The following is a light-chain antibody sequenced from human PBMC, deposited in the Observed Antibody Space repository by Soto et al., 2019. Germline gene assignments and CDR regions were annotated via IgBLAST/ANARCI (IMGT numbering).Light chain of an antibody. V-gene: IGLV1-40*01. Sequence: QAVVTQPPSVSGAPGQRVTISCTGRSSNIGAGYDVHWYQQLPGTAPKLLIYANSNRPSGVPDRFSGSKSGTSASLAITGLQAEDEADYYCQSYDSSLRVFGGGTKVTVL. J-gene: IGLJ2*01. CDR1: SSNIGAGYD. CDR3: QSYDSSLRV. CDR2: ANS.